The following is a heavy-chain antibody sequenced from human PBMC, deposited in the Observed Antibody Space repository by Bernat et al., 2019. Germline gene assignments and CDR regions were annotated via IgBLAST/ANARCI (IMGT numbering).Heavy chain of an antibody. Sequence: QVQLVESGGGVVQPGRSLRLSCAASGFTFSSYGMHWVRQAPGKGLEWVAVISYDGSNKYYADSVKGRFTISRDNSKNTLYLQMNSLRAEDTAVYYCAKDLNPLYGDYHDYYFDYWGQGTLVTVSS. CDR2: ISYDGSNK. V-gene: IGHV3-30*18. CDR1: GFTFSSYG. D-gene: IGHD4-17*01. CDR3: AKDLNPLYGDYHDYYFDY. J-gene: IGHJ4*02.